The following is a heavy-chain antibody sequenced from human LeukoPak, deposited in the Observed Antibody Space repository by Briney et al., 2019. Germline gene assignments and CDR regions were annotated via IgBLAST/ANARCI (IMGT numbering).Heavy chain of an antibody. V-gene: IGHV3-21*01. Sequence: PGGSLRLSCAASGFTFSSYSMNWVCQAPGKGLEWVSSISSSSSYIYYADSVKGRFTISRDNAKNSLYLQMNSLRAEDTAVYYCARGGDEAADHYYYYMDVWGKGTTVTVSS. CDR1: GFTFSSYS. CDR3: ARGGDEAADHYYYYMDV. J-gene: IGHJ6*03. D-gene: IGHD2-15*01. CDR2: ISSSSSYI.